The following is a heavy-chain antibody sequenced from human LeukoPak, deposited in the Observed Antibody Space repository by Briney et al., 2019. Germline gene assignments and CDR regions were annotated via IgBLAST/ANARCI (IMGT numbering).Heavy chain of an antibody. J-gene: IGHJ4*02. CDR3: ARDSPHYYDSSGYYPLLY. V-gene: IGHV3-30*04. D-gene: IGHD3-22*01. CDR1: GFTFSSYA. CDR2: ISYDGGNK. Sequence: GRSLRLSCAASGFTFSSYAMHWVRQAPGKGLEWVAVISYDGGNKYYADSVKGRFTISRDNSKNTLYLQMNSLRAEDTAVYYCARDSPHYYDSSGYYPLLYWGQGTLVTVSS.